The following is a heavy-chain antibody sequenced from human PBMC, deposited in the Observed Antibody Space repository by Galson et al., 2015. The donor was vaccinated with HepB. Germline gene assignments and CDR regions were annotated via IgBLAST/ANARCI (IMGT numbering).Heavy chain of an antibody. CDR1: GYTFTSYG. CDR3: ARVTVGATGPLDYYYGMDV. J-gene: IGHJ6*02. D-gene: IGHD1-26*01. Sequence: SVKVSCKASGYTFTSYGINWVRQAPEQGLERLGGISAYHGNTNFAQKFQGRVTMTPDISTRTAYMELRSLISDDTAVYYCARVTVGATGPLDYYYGMDVWGQGTTVTVSS. V-gene: IGHV1-18*01. CDR2: ISAYHGNT.